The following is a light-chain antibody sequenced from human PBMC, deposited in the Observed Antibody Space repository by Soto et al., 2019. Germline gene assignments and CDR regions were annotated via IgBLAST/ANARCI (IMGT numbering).Light chain of an antibody. Sequence: DIQMTQSPPAVSASVGDRVTITCRASQGISTWLDWYQQKPGKDPRLLIYSTSSLENGVPSRFSGSGSGTDFALTISSLQPEDFATYYCQQGKSVPFTFGGGTKVEI. CDR2: STS. CDR1: QGISTW. J-gene: IGKJ4*01. CDR3: QQGKSVPFT. V-gene: IGKV1D-12*01.